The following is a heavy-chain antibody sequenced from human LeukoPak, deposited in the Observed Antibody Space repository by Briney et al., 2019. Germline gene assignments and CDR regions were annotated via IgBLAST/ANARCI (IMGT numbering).Heavy chain of an antibody. CDR1: GFTFDDYA. D-gene: IGHD1-26*01. Sequence: GGYLRLSCAASGFTFDDYAMHWVRQAPGKGLEWVSGISWNSGSIGYADSVKGRFTISRDNAKNSLYLQMNSLRAEDTALYYCAKSSRYSGSPMLDYFDYWGQGTLVTVSS. J-gene: IGHJ4*02. V-gene: IGHV3-9*01. CDR3: AKSSRYSGSPMLDYFDY. CDR2: ISWNSGSI.